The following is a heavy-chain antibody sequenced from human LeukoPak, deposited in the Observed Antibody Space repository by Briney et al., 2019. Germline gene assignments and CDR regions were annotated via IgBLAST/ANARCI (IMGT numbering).Heavy chain of an antibody. Sequence: ASVKVSCKASGYTFSGYGFIWVRQAPGQGLEWMGWISANNGNTNYAPNLRDRLTMTTDTSTSTAYMDVRSLRSDDTAVYYCARVGLTWWDLPDYWGQGTLVTVSS. D-gene: IGHD1-26*01. CDR3: ARVGLTWWDLPDY. V-gene: IGHV1-18*01. CDR2: ISANNGNT. CDR1: GYTFSGYG. J-gene: IGHJ4*02.